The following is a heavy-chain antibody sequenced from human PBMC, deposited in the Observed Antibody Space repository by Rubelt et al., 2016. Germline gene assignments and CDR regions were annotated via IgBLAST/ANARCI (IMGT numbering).Heavy chain of an antibody. D-gene: IGHD3-16*02. CDR2: IYYSGST. CDR1: GSSISSSSYY. CDR3: ARRYDYVWGSYRYFDY. V-gene: IGHV4-39*07. Sequence: GSSISSSSYYWGWIRQPPGKGLEWIGSIYYSGSTNYNPSLKSRVTISVDTSKNQFSLKLSSVTAADTAVYYWARRYDYVWGSYRYFDYWGQGTLVTVSS. J-gene: IGHJ4*02.